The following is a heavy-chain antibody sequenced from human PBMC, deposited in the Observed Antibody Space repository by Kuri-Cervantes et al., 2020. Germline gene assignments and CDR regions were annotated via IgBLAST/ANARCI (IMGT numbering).Heavy chain of an antibody. J-gene: IGHJ3*02. CDR2: INHSGST. V-gene: IGHV4-34*01. Sequence: SQTLSLTCAVYGGSFSGYYWSWIRQPPGKGLEWIGEINHSGSTNYNPSLKSRVTISVDTSKNQFSLKLSSVTAADTAVYYCARGVVVAATAFDIWGQGTMVTVSS. CDR1: GGSFSGYY. D-gene: IGHD2-15*01. CDR3: ARGVVVAATAFDI.